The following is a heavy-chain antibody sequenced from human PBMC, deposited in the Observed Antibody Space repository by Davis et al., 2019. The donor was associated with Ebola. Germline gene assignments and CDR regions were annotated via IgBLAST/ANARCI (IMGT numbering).Heavy chain of an antibody. CDR1: GFSFRSYA. Sequence: GESLKISCTASGFSFRSYAMTWVRQAPGKGLEWVSVISSDEYNTYYAEFVKGRFTISRDNSKKTLYLQMNSLRAEDTAVYYCAKSGLSFGVVKYHYGMDVWGKGTTVTVSS. CDR3: AKSGLSFGVVKYHYGMDV. D-gene: IGHD3-3*01. CDR2: ISSDEYNT. V-gene: IGHV3-23*01. J-gene: IGHJ6*04.